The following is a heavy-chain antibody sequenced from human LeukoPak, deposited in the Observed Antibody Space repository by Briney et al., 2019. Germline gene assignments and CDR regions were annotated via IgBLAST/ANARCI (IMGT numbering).Heavy chain of an antibody. V-gene: IGHV3-23*01. D-gene: IGHD4-17*01. J-gene: IGHJ4*02. CDR2: ISGGGETT. CDR1: GFTFNNYA. Sequence: GGSLRLPCAASGFTFNNYAMNWVRQAPGKGLDWVPSISGGGETTYCADSAKGRFTISRDNSQNTLYLQMNSLRAEDTAVYYCARDYADYVGYFFFDYWGQGTLVTVSS. CDR3: ARDYADYVGYFFFDY.